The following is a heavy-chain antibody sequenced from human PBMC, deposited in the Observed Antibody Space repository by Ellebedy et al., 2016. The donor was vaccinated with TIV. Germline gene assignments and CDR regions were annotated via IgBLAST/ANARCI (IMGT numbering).Heavy chain of an antibody. V-gene: IGHV3-9*03. Sequence: PGGSLRLSCAASGFTFDDYAMHWVRQAPGKGLEWVSGISWNSGSIGYADSVKGRFTISRDNAKNSLYLQMNSLRAEDMALYYCAKGVVRGVINDAFDIWGQGTMVTVSS. CDR1: GFTFDDYA. CDR2: ISWNSGSI. D-gene: IGHD3-10*01. J-gene: IGHJ3*02. CDR3: AKGVVRGVINDAFDI.